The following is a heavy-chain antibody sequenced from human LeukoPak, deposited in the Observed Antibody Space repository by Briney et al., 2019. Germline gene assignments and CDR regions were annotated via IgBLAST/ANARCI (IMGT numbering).Heavy chain of an antibody. J-gene: IGHJ4*02. CDR2: INSDGSST. CDR1: GFTFSDYW. D-gene: IGHD3-22*01. V-gene: IGHV3-74*01. CDR3: ARDDEFDDHDRSRYTNTFDY. Sequence: GGSLRLSCAAFGFTFSDYWMHWVRQAPGKGLVWVSRINSDGSSTNYADSVKGRFTISRDNAKNTLYLQMNSLRAEDTAVYYCARDDEFDDHDRSRYTNTFDYWGQGTLVTVSS.